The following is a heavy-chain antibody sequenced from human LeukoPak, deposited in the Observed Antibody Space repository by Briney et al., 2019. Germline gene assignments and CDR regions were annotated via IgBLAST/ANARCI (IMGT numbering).Heavy chain of an antibody. CDR3: ARRRLNSGSYFDY. V-gene: IGHV4-34*01. CDR2: INHSGST. Sequence: SETLSLTCAVYGGSFSGYYWSWIRQPPGKGLEWIGEINHSGSTNYNPSLKSRVTISVDTSKNQFSLKLSSVTAADTAVYYCARRRLNSGSYFDYWGQGTLVTVSS. CDR1: GGSFSGYY. D-gene: IGHD1-26*01. J-gene: IGHJ4*02.